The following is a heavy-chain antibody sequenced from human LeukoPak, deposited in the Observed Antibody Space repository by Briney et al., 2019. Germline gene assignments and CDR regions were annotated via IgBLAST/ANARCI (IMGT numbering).Heavy chain of an antibody. V-gene: IGHV4-39*01. Sequence: PSETLSLTCTVSGGSISSSSYYWGWIRQPPGKGLEWIGSIYYGGSTYYNPSLKSRVTISVDTSKNQFSLKLSSVTAADTAVYYCARRIFAGPFDYWGQGTLVTVSS. CDR1: GGSISSSSYY. CDR2: IYYGGST. J-gene: IGHJ4*02. D-gene: IGHD3-3*01. CDR3: ARRIFAGPFDY.